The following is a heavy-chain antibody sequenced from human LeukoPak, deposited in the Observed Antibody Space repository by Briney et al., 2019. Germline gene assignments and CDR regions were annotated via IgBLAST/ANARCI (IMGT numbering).Heavy chain of an antibody. J-gene: IGHJ5*02. V-gene: IGHV3-21*01. CDR1: GFTFSSYS. D-gene: IGHD6-19*01. CDR3: ARSEAVAGYNWFDP. Sequence: GGSLRLSCAASGFTFSSYSMNWVRQAPGKGLEWVSSISSSSSHIYYADSVKGRFTISRDNAKNSLYLQMNSLRAEDTAVYYCARSEAVAGYNWFDPWGQGTLVTVSS. CDR2: ISSSSSHI.